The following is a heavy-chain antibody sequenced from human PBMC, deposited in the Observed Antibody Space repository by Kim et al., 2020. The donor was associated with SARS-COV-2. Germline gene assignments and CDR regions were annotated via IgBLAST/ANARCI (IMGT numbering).Heavy chain of an antibody. CDR2: INHSGST. J-gene: IGHJ4*02. Sequence: SETLSLTCAVYGGSFSGYYWSWIRQPPGKGLEWIGEINHSGSTNYNPSLKSRVTISVDTSKNQFSLKLSSVTAADTAVYYCARGLYDFWSGWVPRPYPFYFDYWGQGTLVTVSS. CDR3: ARGLYDFWSGWVPRPYPFYFDY. D-gene: IGHD3-3*01. CDR1: GGSFSGYY. V-gene: IGHV4-34*01.